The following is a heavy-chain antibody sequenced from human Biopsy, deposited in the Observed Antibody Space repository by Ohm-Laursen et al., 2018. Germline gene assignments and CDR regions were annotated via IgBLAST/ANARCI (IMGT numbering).Heavy chain of an antibody. J-gene: IGHJ5*02. CDR1: GYRFSTYD. Sequence: ASVKVSCKASGYRFSTYDVNWVRQARGQGLEWMGWMIPSSGKTGYAQRFQGRVTLTMNTSISTAYMELSGLRSEDTAVYFCARGYSRRVSIFEASIYWFDTWGQGTLVTVSS. D-gene: IGHD6-6*01. CDR3: ARGYSRRVSIFEASIYWFDT. V-gene: IGHV1-8*01. CDR2: MIPSSGKT.